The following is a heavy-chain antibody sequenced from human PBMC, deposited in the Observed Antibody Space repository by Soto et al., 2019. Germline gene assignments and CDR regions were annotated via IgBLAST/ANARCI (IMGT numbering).Heavy chain of an antibody. V-gene: IGHV3-9*01. J-gene: IGHJ4*02. D-gene: IGHD6-6*01. Sequence: GGSLRLSCAASGFTFDDYAMHWVRQAPGKGLEWVSGISWNSGSIGYADSVKGRFTISRDNAKNSLYLQMNSLRAEDTALYYCAKEGSSAPSDAYFDYWGQGTLVTVSS. CDR1: GFTFDDYA. CDR2: ISWNSGSI. CDR3: AKEGSSAPSDAYFDY.